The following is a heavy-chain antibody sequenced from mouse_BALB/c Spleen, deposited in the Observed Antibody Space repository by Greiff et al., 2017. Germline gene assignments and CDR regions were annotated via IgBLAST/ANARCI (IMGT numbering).Heavy chain of an antibody. CDR2: ISYSGST. J-gene: IGHJ2*01. Sequence: EVQLQESGPGLVKPSQSLSLTCTVTGYSITSDYAWNWIRQFPGNKLEWMGYISYSGSTSYNPSLKSRISITRDTSKNQFFLQLNSVTTEDTATYYCARYGGSSYFDYWGQGTTLTVSS. D-gene: IGHD1-1*01. CDR1: GYSITSDYA. CDR3: ARYGGSSYFDY. V-gene: IGHV3-2*02.